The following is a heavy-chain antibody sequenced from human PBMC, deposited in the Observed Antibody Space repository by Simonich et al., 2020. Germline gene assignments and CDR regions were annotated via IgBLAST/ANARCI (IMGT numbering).Heavy chain of an antibody. D-gene: IGHD3-22*01. J-gene: IGHJ3*02. CDR3: AKDLGERITMIVVVIDAFDI. V-gene: IGHV3-23*01. CDR2: ISGRGGST. Sequence: GGGLVQPGGSLRLSCAASGFTFSSYAMSWVRQAPGKGLEWVSGISGRGGSTYYADSVKGRFTISRDTSKNTLYLQMNSLRAEDTAVYYCAKDLGERITMIVVVIDAFDIWGQGTMVTVSS. CDR1: GFTFSSYA.